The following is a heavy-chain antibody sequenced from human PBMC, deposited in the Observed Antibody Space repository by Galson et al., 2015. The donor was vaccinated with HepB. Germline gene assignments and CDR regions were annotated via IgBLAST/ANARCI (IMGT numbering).Heavy chain of an antibody. CDR3: AAESRDYDILTGYRHFDY. CDR2: IVVGSGNT. CDR1: GFTFTSSA. Sequence: SVKVSCKASGFTFTSSAVQWVRQARGQRLEWIGWIVVGSGNTNYAQKFQERVTITRDMSTSTAYMELSSLRSEDTAVYYCAAESRDYDILTGYRHFDYWGQGTLVTVSS. D-gene: IGHD3-9*01. J-gene: IGHJ4*02. V-gene: IGHV1-58*01.